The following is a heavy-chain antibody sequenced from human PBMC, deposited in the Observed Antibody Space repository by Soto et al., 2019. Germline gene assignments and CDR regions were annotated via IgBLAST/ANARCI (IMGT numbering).Heavy chain of an antibody. CDR1: GGTFSSYA. Sequence: GASVKVSCKASGGTFSSYAISWVRQAPGQGLEWMGGIIPIFGTANYAQKFQGRVTITADESTSTAYMELSSLRSEDTAVYYCARDRGPLVHYYYYYYGMDVWGQGTTVTVSS. J-gene: IGHJ6*02. CDR2: IIPIFGTA. V-gene: IGHV1-69*13. D-gene: IGHD6-6*01. CDR3: ARDRGPLVHYYYYYYGMDV.